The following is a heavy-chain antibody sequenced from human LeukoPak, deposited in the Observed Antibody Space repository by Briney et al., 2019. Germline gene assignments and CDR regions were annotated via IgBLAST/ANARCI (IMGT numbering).Heavy chain of an antibody. D-gene: IGHD7-27*01. CDR2: IYYTGNT. Sequence: SETLSLTCSVSGGSISGYYWSWIRQPPGRRLEWIGYIYYTGNTTYNPSLKSRVTISIDRSKNLFSLKLTSVTVADTAVYFCARHTGASVDSWGQGNLVTVSS. J-gene: IGHJ4*02. CDR3: ARHTGASVDS. CDR1: GGSISGYY. V-gene: IGHV4-59*08.